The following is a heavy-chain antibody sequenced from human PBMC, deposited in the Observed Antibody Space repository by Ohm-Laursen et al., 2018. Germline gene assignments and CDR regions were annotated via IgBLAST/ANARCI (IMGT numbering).Heavy chain of an antibody. J-gene: IGHJ1*01. D-gene: IGHD4/OR15-4a*01. CDR3: ARVSNYPRKDFQH. V-gene: IGHV3-21*01. CDR1: GFTFSNYE. CDR2: ISSSSSYI. Sequence: GSLRLSCSASGFTFSNYEMNWVRQAPGKGLEWVSSISSSSSYIYYADSVKGRFTISRDNAKNSLYLQMNSLRADDTAVYYCARVSNYPRKDFQHWGQGTLVTVSS.